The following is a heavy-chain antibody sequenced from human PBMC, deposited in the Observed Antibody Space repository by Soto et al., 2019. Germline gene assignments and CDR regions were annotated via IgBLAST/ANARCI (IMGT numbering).Heavy chain of an antibody. CDR2: IYYSGST. CDR1: GGSVSSGSYY. CDR3: ARELRSHYYDSSGFYDF. V-gene: IGHV4-61*01. J-gene: IGHJ4*02. D-gene: IGHD3-22*01. Sequence: PSETLSLTCTVSGGSVSSGSYYWSWIRQPPGKGLECIGYIYYSGSTNYNPSLKSRVTISVDTSKNQFSLKLSSVTAADTAVYYCARELRSHYYDSSGFYDFWGQGSLVIVSS.